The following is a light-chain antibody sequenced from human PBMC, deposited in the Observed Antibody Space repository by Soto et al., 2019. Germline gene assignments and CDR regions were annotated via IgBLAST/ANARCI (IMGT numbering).Light chain of an antibody. V-gene: IGLV2-11*01. J-gene: IGLJ1*01. Sequence: QSALTQPRSVSGSPGQSVTISCTGTSSDVCGYNYVSWYHQHPGKDPKLMIYDVSKRPSGVPDRFSGSKSGNTASLTISGLQAEDEADYYCCSYAGSYSYVFGTGTKLTVL. CDR1: SSDVCGYNY. CDR2: DVS. CDR3: CSYAGSYSYV.